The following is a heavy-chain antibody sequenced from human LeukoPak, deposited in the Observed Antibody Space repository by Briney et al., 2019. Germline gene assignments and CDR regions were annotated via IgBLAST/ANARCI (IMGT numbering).Heavy chain of an antibody. D-gene: IGHD5-18*01. Sequence: ASVKVSCKVSGYTFTSYPMNWVRQAPGQGLEWMGWINAYNGNTNYAQKLQGRVTMTTDTSTSTAYMELRSLRSDDTAVYYCARYSYGPNYYYYMDVWGKGTTVTVSS. CDR2: INAYNGNT. CDR1: GYTFTSYP. V-gene: IGHV1-18*01. J-gene: IGHJ6*03. CDR3: ARYSYGPNYYYYMDV.